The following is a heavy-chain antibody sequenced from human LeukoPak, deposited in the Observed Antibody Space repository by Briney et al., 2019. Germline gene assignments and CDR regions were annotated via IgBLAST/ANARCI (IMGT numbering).Heavy chain of an antibody. CDR1: GFTFSDFY. Sequence: GGSLRLSCAASGFTFSDFYMTWIRQAPGKGLEWISYISEDGRITYYADSLKGRFTISRDNAKNPLSLQVDSLRADDTAVYFCARRGNTDSWTVLIDYWGQGTLVTVSS. CDR2: ISEDGRIT. J-gene: IGHJ4*02. D-gene: IGHD3/OR15-3a*01. V-gene: IGHV3-11*01. CDR3: ARRGNTDSWTVLIDY.